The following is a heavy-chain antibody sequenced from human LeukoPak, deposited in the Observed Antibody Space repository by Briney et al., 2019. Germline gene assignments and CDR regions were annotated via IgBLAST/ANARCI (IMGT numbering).Heavy chain of an antibody. CDR2: INPDGNKK. CDR1: GFTFSSHS. D-gene: IGHD5-18*01. CDR3: ARDLAYSRLDY. J-gene: IGHJ4*02. Sequence: GGSLRLSCAASGFTFSSHSMNWVRQAPGKGLEWVASINPDGNKKYSADPVKGRFTISRDNAENSLYLQMNSLRVEDTAFYYCARDLAYSRLDYWGQGMLVTVSS. V-gene: IGHV3-7*01.